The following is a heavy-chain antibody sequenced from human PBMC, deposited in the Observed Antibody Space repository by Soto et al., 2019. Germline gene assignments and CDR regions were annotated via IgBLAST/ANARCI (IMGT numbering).Heavy chain of an antibody. V-gene: IGHV1-2*04. CDR3: ARGYVGELNITEYMDV. CDR1: GYTFTGYY. Sequence: QVQLVQSGAEVKKPGASVKVSCKASGYTFTGYYMHWVRQAPGQGLEWMGWINPNRGGTNYAKKFQGWITMTRDTSISTAYMELSRLRSDDTAVYYCARGYVGELNITEYMDVWGKGTTVTVSS. J-gene: IGHJ6*03. CDR2: INPNRGGT. D-gene: IGHD3-10*01.